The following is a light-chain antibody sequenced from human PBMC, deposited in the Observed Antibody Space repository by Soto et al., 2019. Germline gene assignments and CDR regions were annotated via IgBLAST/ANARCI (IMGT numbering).Light chain of an antibody. CDR2: YAS. CDR3: QQYDKWPPT. CDR1: QSVSSN. Sequence: EIVMTQSPATLSASPGERATLSCRASQSVSSNLAWYQQKPGQAPRLLIYYASNRATDIPASFSGSRSGTEFTLTITSLPSEDFAVYYCQQYDKWPPTFGPGTKVDIK. J-gene: IGKJ3*01. V-gene: IGKV3-15*01.